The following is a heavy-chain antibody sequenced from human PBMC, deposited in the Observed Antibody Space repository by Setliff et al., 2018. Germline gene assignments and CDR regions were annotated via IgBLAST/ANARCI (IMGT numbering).Heavy chain of an antibody. J-gene: IGHJ6*03. CDR1: GGTFSSYG. CDR2: TIPSFGST. Sequence: GASVKVSCKASGGTFSSYGISWVRQAPGQGLEWMGGTIPSFGSTNYAQKFQGRVTIITDESTSTAYMELSSLRTEDSAVYYCAREGVDTRSSTDYHYYMDVWGKGTTVTVSS. CDR3: AREGVDTRSSTDYHYYMDV. D-gene: IGHD2-15*01. V-gene: IGHV1-69*05.